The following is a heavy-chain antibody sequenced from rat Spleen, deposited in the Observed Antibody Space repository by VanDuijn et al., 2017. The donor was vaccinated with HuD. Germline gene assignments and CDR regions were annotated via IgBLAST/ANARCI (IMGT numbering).Heavy chain of an antibody. J-gene: IGHJ2*01. CDR1: GFSLTTHH. Sequence: QVRLKESGPGLVQPSQTLSLTCTVSGFSLTTHHVSWVRQPPGKSLVWMGTIWSGGGTDYNSALKSRLSITRDISKSQVFLKMNSLQTEDTATYYCARANRESYAHFDYWGQGVTVTVSS. CDR2: IWSGGGT. CDR3: ARANRESYAHFDY. D-gene: IGHD1-12*01. V-gene: IGHV2-15*01.